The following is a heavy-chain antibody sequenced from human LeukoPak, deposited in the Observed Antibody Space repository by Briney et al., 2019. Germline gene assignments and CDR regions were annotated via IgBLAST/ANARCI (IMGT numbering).Heavy chain of an antibody. Sequence: PGGSLRLSCGASGFTFSSHAIHWVRQAPGKGLEWVTFVSYDGNYKYYVDSVKGRFTISRDNSKNTVYLQMNSLRGEDTAVYYCARGLLPRPDLYSSGFDYWGQGTLVTVSS. CDR2: VSYDGNYK. D-gene: IGHD6-19*01. CDR1: GFTFSSHA. CDR3: ARGLLPRPDLYSSGFDY. V-gene: IGHV3-30-3*01. J-gene: IGHJ4*02.